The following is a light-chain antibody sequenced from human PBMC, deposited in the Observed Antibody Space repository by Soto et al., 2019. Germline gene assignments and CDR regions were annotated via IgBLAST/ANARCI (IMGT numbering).Light chain of an antibody. V-gene: IGLV1-40*01. CDR3: QSYDSSLSAYV. CDR2: GNS. CDR1: SSNIGAGYD. J-gene: IGLJ1*01. Sequence: QSVLTQPPSVSGAPGQRVTISCTGSSSNIGAGYDVHWYQQLPGTAPKLVIYGNSNRPSGVPDRFSGSKSGTSASLAITGLQAEDEADYYCQSYDSSLSAYVFGNGTKVTVL.